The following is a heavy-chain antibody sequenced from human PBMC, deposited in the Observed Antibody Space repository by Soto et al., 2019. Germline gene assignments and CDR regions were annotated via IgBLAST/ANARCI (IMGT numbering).Heavy chain of an antibody. J-gene: IGHJ4*02. Sequence: GGSLRLSCSASGFIFSESTIYWVRQVPGKGLEAISAVSTSGRSTYYADSVKDRFTISRDNSKNTLFLQMGSLGPEDTAIYYCVKQAHGLDGVAFDYWGQGTQVTVSS. CDR1: GFIFSEST. D-gene: IGHD2-15*01. CDR2: VSTSGRST. CDR3: VKQAHGLDGVAFDY. V-gene: IGHV3-64D*06.